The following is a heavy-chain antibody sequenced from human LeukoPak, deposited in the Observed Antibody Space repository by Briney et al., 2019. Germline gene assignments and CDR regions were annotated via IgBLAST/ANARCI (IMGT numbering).Heavy chain of an antibody. Sequence: PSETLSLTCTVSGGSIGSSSYYWGWIRQPPGKGLEWIGSIYYSGSTYYNPSLKSRVTISVDTSKNQFSLKLSSVTAADTAVYYCATNDGPFDYWGQGTLVTVSS. V-gene: IGHV4-39*07. CDR2: IYYSGST. CDR1: GGSIGSSSYY. J-gene: IGHJ4*02. CDR3: ATNDGPFDY. D-gene: IGHD1-1*01.